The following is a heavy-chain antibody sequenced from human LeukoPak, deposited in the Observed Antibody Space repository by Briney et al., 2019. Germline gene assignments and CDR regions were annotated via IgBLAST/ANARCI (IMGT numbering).Heavy chain of an antibody. D-gene: IGHD3-10*01. Sequence: ASVKVSCKASGYTFTTYGISWVRQAPGQGLEWMGWINPNSGGTNYAQKFQGRVTMTRYTSISTAYMELSRLRSDDTAVYYCARLITYYYGSGKDVWGKGTTVTVSS. J-gene: IGHJ6*04. CDR1: GYTFTTYG. CDR2: INPNSGGT. V-gene: IGHV1-2*02. CDR3: ARLITYYYGSGKDV.